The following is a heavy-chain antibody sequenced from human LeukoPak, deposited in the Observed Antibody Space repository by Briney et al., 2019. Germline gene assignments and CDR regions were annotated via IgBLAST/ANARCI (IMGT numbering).Heavy chain of an antibody. CDR1: GGSISSYY. Sequence: SETLSLTCTVSGGSISSYYWSWIRQPPGKGLEWIGYIYYSGSTNYNPSLKSRVTISVDTSKNQFSQKLSSVTAADTAVYYCARGGIYYDSSGFDYWGQGTLVTVSS. V-gene: IGHV4-59*01. J-gene: IGHJ4*02. CDR2: IYYSGST. CDR3: ARGGIYYDSSGFDY. D-gene: IGHD3-22*01.